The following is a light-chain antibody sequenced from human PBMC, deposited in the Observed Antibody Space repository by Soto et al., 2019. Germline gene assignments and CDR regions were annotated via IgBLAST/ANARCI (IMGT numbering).Light chain of an antibody. V-gene: IGKV1-5*01. CDR2: DVS. Sequence: DIQRTQSPSTLSAFVGDRVTITCRASQRISYWLAWYQQKPGKAPKFLIYDVSTLESGVPSRFSGSGSGTEFTLTISSLQPDDFATYFCQQYDSYPWTFGQGTKVDIK. CDR3: QQYDSYPWT. CDR1: QRISYW. J-gene: IGKJ1*01.